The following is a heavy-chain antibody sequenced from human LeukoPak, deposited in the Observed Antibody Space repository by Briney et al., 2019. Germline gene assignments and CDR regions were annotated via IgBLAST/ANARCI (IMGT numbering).Heavy chain of an antibody. D-gene: IGHD1-1*01. J-gene: IGHJ5*02. Sequence: ASVKVSCKASGCTFSNYAISWVRQAPGQGLEWMGGIIPIFGTANYAQNFQGRVTFTADKSTSTAYMELSSLRSEDTAVYYCAREEGFTTGTLFNWFDPWGQGTLVTVSS. V-gene: IGHV1-69*06. CDR3: AREEGFTTGTLFNWFDP. CDR1: GCTFSNYA. CDR2: IIPIFGTA.